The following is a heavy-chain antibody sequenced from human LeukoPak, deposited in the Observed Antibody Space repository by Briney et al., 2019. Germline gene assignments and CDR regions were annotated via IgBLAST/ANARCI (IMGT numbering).Heavy chain of an antibody. J-gene: IGHJ3*02. CDR3: AKHLRQQDRNDDFDI. CDR2: INGSGVIT. CDR1: GLTLSSYA. D-gene: IGHD6-13*01. Sequence: PGGSLRLSHAASGLTLSSYAMTCVPQAPGKGLEKVSTINGSGVITYYADSVKGRFTISRDNSKNTLYLQMNSLRVEDTAVYYCAKHLRQQDRNDDFDIWGQGTMVTVSS. V-gene: IGHV3-23*01.